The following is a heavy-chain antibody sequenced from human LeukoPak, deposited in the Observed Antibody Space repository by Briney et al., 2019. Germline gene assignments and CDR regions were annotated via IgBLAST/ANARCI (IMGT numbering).Heavy chain of an antibody. V-gene: IGHV3-23*01. CDR3: AKFGYALDY. Sequence: PGRSLRLSCAASGFTFDDYAMNWVRQAPGKGLEWVSVISGSGDTTYYADSVKGRFTISRDNSKNTLYLQMNSLRAEDTAVYYCAKFGYALDYWGQGTLVTVSS. D-gene: IGHD5-18*01. CDR1: GFTFDDYA. CDR2: ISGSGDTT. J-gene: IGHJ4*02.